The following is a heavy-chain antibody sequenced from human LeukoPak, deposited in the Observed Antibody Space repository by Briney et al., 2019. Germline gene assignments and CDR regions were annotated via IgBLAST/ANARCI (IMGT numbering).Heavy chain of an antibody. CDR2: IYPGDSDT. J-gene: IGHJ4*02. V-gene: IGHV5-51*01. D-gene: IGHD5-18*01. Sequence: GESLEISCRGSGYSFTSYWIGWVRQVPGKGLEWMGIIYPGDSDTRYSPSFQGQVTISADKSISTAYLQWSSLKASDTAMYYCARSSPRHSSTYYFDYWGQGTLVTVSS. CDR3: ARSSPRHSSTYYFDY. CDR1: GYSFTSYW.